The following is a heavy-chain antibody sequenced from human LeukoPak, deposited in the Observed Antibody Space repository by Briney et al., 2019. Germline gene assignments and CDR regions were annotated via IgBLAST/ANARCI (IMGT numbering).Heavy chain of an antibody. CDR2: ISSSGSTI. D-gene: IGHD2-2*01. CDR1: GFTFSSYE. Sequence: PGGSLRLSCAASGFTFSSYEMNWVRQAPGKWLEWVSYISSSGSTIYYADSVKGRFTISRDNAKNSLYLQMNSLRAEDTAVYYCARGGDCRSTSCSTQIVATTKGFDSWGQGTLVTVSS. CDR3: ARGGDCRSTSCSTQIVATTKGFDS. V-gene: IGHV3-48*03. J-gene: IGHJ4*02.